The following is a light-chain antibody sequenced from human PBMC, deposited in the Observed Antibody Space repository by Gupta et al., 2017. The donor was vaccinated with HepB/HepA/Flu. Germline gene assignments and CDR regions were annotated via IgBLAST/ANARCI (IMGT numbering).Light chain of an antibody. CDR2: RDN. J-gene: IGLJ2*01. Sequence: QSVLPQPPSASGTAGQSVTISCSGSSSNIGGIKCHWYQQVQGTAPNLLIYRDNERPSGVPDRVSGSKSGTSAALAISALRSEDEAEYYCATWDDSPSGPGVVFGGGTRLTVL. CDR3: ATWDDSPSGPGVV. CDR1: SSNIGGIK. V-gene: IGLV1-47*01.